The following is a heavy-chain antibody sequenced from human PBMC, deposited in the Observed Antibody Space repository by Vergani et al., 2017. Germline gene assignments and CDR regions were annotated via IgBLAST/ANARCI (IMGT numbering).Heavy chain of an antibody. CDR3: AREPFGVVIDAFDI. Sequence: QVQLVQSGAEVKKPGSSVKVSCKASGGTFSSYAISWVRQAPGQGLEWMGRIIHIFGTANYAQKFQGRVTITADKSTSTAYMELSSLRSEDTAVYYCAREPFGVVIDAFDIWGQGTMVTVSS. J-gene: IGHJ3*02. CDR1: GGTFSSYA. CDR2: IIHIFGTA. V-gene: IGHV1-69*14. D-gene: IGHD3-3*01.